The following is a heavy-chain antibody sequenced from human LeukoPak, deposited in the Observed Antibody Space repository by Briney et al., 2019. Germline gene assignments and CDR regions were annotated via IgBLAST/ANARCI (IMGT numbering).Heavy chain of an antibody. CDR2: ISGDGGST. D-gene: IGHD4-17*01. CDR1: GFTFDDYA. CDR3: AGGFYGDFEY. J-gene: IGHJ4*02. Sequence: PGRSLRLSCAAYGFTFDDYAMHWVRQAPGKGLEWVSLISGDGGSTYYADSVKGRFTISRHNSKNTLYLQMNSRRAENTAVYYCAGGFYGDFEYWGQGTLVTVSS. V-gene: IGHV3-43*02.